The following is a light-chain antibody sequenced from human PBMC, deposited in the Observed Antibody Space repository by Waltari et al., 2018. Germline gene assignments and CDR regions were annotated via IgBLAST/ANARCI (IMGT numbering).Light chain of an antibody. CDR1: SSNVGPTY. J-gene: IGLJ3*02. Sequence: QSVLTQPPSASGTPGQSVSISCSGSSSNVGPTYVFWYQQLPGTAPKLLIYENDRRPSGAPDRFSGSKSGTSASLTISGLLSEDEADYYCAAWDDTLGWVFGGGTKVTVL. V-gene: IGLV1-47*01. CDR2: END. CDR3: AAWDDTLGWV.